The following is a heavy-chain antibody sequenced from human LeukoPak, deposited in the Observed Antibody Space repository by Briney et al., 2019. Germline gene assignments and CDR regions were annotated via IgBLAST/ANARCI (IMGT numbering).Heavy chain of an antibody. CDR2: IRRGTNRYTT. J-gene: IGHJ3*02. Sequence: GGSLRLSCEASGFTFSDYILDWVRRAPGKGLEWIGRIRRGTNRYTTEYAASVKGRLIISRDDSKNSLYLHMNSLKTEDTAVYHCTRYGGKSDNSAFDIWGQGTMVTVSS. V-gene: IGHV3-72*01. CDR3: TRYGGKSDNSAFDI. CDR1: GFTFSDYI. D-gene: IGHD3-16*01.